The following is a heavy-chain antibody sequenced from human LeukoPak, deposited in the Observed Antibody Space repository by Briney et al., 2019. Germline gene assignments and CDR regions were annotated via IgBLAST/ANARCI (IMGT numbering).Heavy chain of an antibody. V-gene: IGHV1-18*04. D-gene: IGHD3-9*01. CDR2: INPNNGNT. CDR3: ARDVLGYDILTGYYSALTFDY. Sequence: ASVKVSCKASGYTFTGYYMHWVRQAPGQGLEWMGWINPNNGNTNYAQKLQGRVTMTTDTSTSTAYMELRSLRSDDTAVYYCARDVLGYDILTGYYSALTFDYWGQGTWSPSPQ. J-gene: IGHJ4*02. CDR1: GYTFTGYY.